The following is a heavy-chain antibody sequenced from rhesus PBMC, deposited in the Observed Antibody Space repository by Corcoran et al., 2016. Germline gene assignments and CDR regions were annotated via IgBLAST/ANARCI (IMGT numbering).Heavy chain of an antibody. D-gene: IGHD5-12*01. CDR1: GGSFSSYHYH. Sequence: QVQLQESGPGLVKPSETLSLTCAVSGGSFSSYHYHWSLIRQPPGKGLEWSGYITSSGSTSYSPSLKGRVSISTDTSKNQFSLKLSSVTAADTAVYYCTRASTYTYSSDYWGQGVLVTVST. V-gene: IGHV4-122*02. CDR2: ITSSGST. J-gene: IGHJ4*01. CDR3: TRASTYTYSSDY.